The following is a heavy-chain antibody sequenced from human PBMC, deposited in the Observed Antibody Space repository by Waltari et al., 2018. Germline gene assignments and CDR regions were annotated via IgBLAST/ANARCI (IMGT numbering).Heavy chain of an antibody. CDR3: ARSYSSGWYYFDY. V-gene: IGHV3-21*01. CDR2: ISSSSSYI. D-gene: IGHD6-19*01. J-gene: IGHJ4*02. Sequence: EVQLVESGGGLVKPGGSLRLSCAASGFTFSRYSMNWVRQAPGKGLEWVSSISSSSSYIYYADSVKGRFTISRDNAKNSLYLQMNSLRAEDTAVYYCARSYSSGWYYFDYWGQGTLVTVSS. CDR1: GFTFSRYS.